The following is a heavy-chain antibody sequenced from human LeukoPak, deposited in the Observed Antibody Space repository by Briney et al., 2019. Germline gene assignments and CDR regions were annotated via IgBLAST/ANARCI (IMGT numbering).Heavy chain of an antibody. CDR2: IDYSGGAT. J-gene: IGHJ4*02. CDR1: GFTFNNYV. CDR3: ATTRVCGGVLLRPSCLYFEV. Sequence: GGSLRLSCAASGFTFNNYVMSWVRQAPGKGLEWVSGIDYSGGATNYADSVQGRFTVSRDNSKNTLYLQMNNLRAEDTAVYYCATTRVCGGVLLRPSCLYFEVRGQGALVTVSS. V-gene: IGHV3-23*01. D-gene: IGHD3-10*01.